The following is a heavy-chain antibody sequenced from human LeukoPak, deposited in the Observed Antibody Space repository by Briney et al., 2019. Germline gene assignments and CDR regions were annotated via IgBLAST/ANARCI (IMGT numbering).Heavy chain of an antibody. CDR2: IIPILGIA. V-gene: IGHV1-69*04. CDR3: ATLQTPYYYYYGMDV. J-gene: IGHJ6*02. Sequence: SVTVSCKASGGTFSSYAISWVRQAPGQGLEWMGRIIPILGIANYAQKFQGRVTITADKSTSTAYMELSSLRSEDTAVYYCATLQTPYYYYYGMDVWGQGTTVTVSS. CDR1: GGTFSSYA.